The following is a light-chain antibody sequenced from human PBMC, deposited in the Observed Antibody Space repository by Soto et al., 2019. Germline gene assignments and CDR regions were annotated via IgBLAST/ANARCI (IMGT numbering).Light chain of an antibody. J-gene: IGKJ5*01. Sequence: EIVLTQSPVTLSLSPGQGAALSCRASQSISNYLAWYQQKPGQAPRLLIYDASNRATGTPARFSGSGSGTDFTLTIRSLEPEDFAVYYCQQRSNWPPSITFGQGTRLEIK. V-gene: IGKV3-11*01. CDR3: QQRSNWPPSIT. CDR1: QSISNY. CDR2: DAS.